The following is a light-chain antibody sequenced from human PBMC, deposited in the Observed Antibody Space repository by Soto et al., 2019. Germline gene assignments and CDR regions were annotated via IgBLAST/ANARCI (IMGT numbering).Light chain of an antibody. Sequence: EIVLTQSPATLSLSPGERATLSCRASQSVSSYLAWYQQKPGQAPRLLIYDASNRATGIPARFSGSGSGTDYTLTISSLEPEDFAVYYCQQRSNWPPTFGQGTPLAIK. CDR2: DAS. CDR1: QSVSSY. CDR3: QQRSNWPPT. J-gene: IGKJ5*01. V-gene: IGKV3-11*01.